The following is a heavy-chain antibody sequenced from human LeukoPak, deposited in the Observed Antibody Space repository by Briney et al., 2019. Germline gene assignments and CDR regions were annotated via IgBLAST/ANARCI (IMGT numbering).Heavy chain of an antibody. Sequence: GGSLRLSCAASGFTFSSYAISWVRQAPGKGLEWVSAISGSGGSTYYADSVKGRFTISRDNSKNTLYLQMNSLRAEDTAVYYCARGLWFGEGPSLGWFDPWGQGTLVTVSS. J-gene: IGHJ5*02. D-gene: IGHD3-10*01. CDR2: ISGSGGST. V-gene: IGHV3-23*01. CDR3: ARGLWFGEGPSLGWFDP. CDR1: GFTFSSYA.